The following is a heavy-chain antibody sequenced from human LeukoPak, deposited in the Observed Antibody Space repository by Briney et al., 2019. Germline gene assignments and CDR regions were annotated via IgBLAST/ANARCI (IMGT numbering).Heavy chain of an antibody. D-gene: IGHD5-18*01. CDR1: GGSLSGYY. Sequence: SETLSLTCVVSGGSLSGYYWSWIRQPPGKGLEWIGGINHSGDTNYNPSLKSRVTILVDTSRNQFSLKLTSVTAADTAVYHCARRGRGYSYGRPFDYWGLGTLVTVSS. V-gene: IGHV4-34*01. J-gene: IGHJ4*02. CDR2: INHSGDT. CDR3: ARRGRGYSYGRPFDY.